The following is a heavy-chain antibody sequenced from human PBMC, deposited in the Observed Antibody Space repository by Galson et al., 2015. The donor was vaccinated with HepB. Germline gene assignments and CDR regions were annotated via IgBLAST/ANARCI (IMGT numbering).Heavy chain of an antibody. CDR3: AREATVAAPAAFDY. V-gene: IGHV3-33*08. Sequence: SLRLSCAASGFTFSSYGIHWVRQAPGKGLEWVALIWADGTNTYYADSVKGRFTISRDNSKNTLNLQMNSLRAEDTAVYYCAREATVAAPAAFDYWGQGTLVTVSS. J-gene: IGHJ4*02. CDR1: GFTFSSYG. D-gene: IGHD6-25*01. CDR2: IWADGTNT.